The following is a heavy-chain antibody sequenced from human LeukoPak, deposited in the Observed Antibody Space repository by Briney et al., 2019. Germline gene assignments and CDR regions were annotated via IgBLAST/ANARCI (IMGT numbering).Heavy chain of an antibody. CDR2: INWNGGST. CDR1: GFTFDDYV. Sequence: GGSLRLSCAASGFTFDDYVMSWVRHAPGKGLECVSDINWNGGSTGYADSVKGRFTISRDNAKNSLYLQMNSMRAEDTALYYCARDGGIAAAGSFDYWGQGTLVTVSS. V-gene: IGHV3-20*04. J-gene: IGHJ4*02. CDR3: ARDGGIAAAGSFDY. D-gene: IGHD6-13*01.